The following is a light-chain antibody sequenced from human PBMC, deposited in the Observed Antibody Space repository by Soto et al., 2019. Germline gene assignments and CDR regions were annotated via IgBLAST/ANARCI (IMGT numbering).Light chain of an antibody. Sequence: DIQLPQPPSSLSASVGDRVTITCRATQTTTSDLNWYQQRPGKAPKLLIKAASNLQSGVPSRFSGSGSVTDFTFIISSLQPEDSATDYCQQTYSTPGWTCGQGIEVEIK. CDR3: QQTYSTPGWT. V-gene: IGKV1-39*01. CDR1: QTTTSD. CDR2: AAS. J-gene: IGKJ1*01.